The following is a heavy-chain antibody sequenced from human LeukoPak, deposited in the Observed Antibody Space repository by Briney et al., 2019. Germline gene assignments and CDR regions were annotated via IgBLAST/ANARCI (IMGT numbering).Heavy chain of an antibody. CDR1: GGSISSGGYF. V-gene: IGHV4-30-2*01. Sequence: SQTLSLTCTVSGGSISSGGYFWSWIRQPPGKGLEFLGYIYDSVSTYYNPSLKSRVSISVDRSKNQLSLRLTSVTAADTAVYYCARSWHGSGTLDWFDPWGQGTLVTVSS. J-gene: IGHJ5*02. CDR3: ARSWHGSGTLDWFDP. CDR2: IYDSVST. D-gene: IGHD3-10*01.